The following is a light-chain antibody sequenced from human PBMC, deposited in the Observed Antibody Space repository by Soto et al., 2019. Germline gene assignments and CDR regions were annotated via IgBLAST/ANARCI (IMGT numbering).Light chain of an antibody. CDR1: QSISSN. V-gene: IGKV1-39*01. Sequence: DIQMTQSPSSLSAYVGDRFTITCRASQSISSNLNWYLQKPGKAPKLLVYLASSLQSGVPSRFSGSGSGTEFTLTIRSLQPEDFATYYCQQSNSRPWTFGQGTKVDIK. CDR2: LAS. CDR3: QQSNSRPWT. J-gene: IGKJ1*01.